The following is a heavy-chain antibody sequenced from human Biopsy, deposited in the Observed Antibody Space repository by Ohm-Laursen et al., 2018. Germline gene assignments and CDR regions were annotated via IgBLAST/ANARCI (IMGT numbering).Heavy chain of an antibody. CDR1: GFTFSDYY. V-gene: IGHV3-11*01. CDR2: LSSRGSNI. D-gene: IGHD3-3*01. Sequence: SLRLSCAAPGFTFSDYYMSWIRQAPGKGLEWISYLSSRGSNIYYADSVKGRFTVSRDNANNSLFLQMNSLRAEDTAVYYCARFPDFWSGYYVDSWGQGTLVTVPS. J-gene: IGHJ4*02. CDR3: ARFPDFWSGYYVDS.